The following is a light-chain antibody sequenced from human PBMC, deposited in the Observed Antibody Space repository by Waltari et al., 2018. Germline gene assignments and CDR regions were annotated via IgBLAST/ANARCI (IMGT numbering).Light chain of an antibody. Sequence: QSVLTPPPSVSAAPGQRVTISCSGGSSNLGHNYVFWYRQFPGTAPKLLIYENTERPSGIPGRFSGSKSGTSATLDITGLQAGDEADYYCGTWDSSLSGAVFGGGTHLTVL. J-gene: IGLJ7*01. CDR3: GTWDSSLSGAV. V-gene: IGLV1-51*02. CDR2: ENT. CDR1: SSNLGHNY.